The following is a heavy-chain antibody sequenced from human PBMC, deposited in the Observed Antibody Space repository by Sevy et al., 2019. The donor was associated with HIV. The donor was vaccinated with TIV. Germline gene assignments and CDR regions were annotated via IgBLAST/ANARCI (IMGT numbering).Heavy chain of an antibody. D-gene: IGHD5-18*01. J-gene: IGHJ4*02. CDR2: ISYDGSNK. CDR1: GFTFSSYA. Sequence: GGSLRLSCAASGFTFSSYATHWVRQAPGKGLEWVAVISYDGSNKYYADSVKGRFTISRDNSKNTLYLQMNSLRAEDTAVYYCARAHYSPTWIQLWLPFGYWGQGTLVTVSS. V-gene: IGHV3-30-3*01. CDR3: ARAHYSPTWIQLWLPFGY.